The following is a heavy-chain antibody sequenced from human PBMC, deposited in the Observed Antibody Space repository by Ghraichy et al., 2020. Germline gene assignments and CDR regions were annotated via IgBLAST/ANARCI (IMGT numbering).Heavy chain of an antibody. V-gene: IGHV3-7*01. CDR1: GFTFSTYW. CDR2: IKPDGSKG. Sequence: GWSLRLSCAASGFTFSTYWMTWVRQAPGKGLEWVANIKPDGSKGYYVDSVKGRFTISRDNAKNSLYLQMNSLRAEDTTVYYCAREGLDHGSGRSDWFDPWGQGNLVTVSS. CDR3: AREGLDHGSGRSDWFDP. D-gene: IGHD3-10*01. J-gene: IGHJ5*02.